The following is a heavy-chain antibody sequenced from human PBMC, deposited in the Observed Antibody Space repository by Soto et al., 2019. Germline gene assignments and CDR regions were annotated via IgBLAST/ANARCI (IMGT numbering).Heavy chain of an antibody. CDR2: IITSNGNT. J-gene: IGHJ5*02. D-gene: IGHD4-17*01. Sequence: QVQLVQSGAEVKEPGASVKVSCKASGYIFTSYGISWVRQAPGQGLEWMGWIITSNGNTNYAQKLQGRVTMTTDTATSTAHRELRSLRSDDTAVYYFARGGGHTMTTYPWGQGTLVTVSS. CDR3: ARGGGHTMTTYP. CDR1: GYIFTSYG. V-gene: IGHV1-18*01.